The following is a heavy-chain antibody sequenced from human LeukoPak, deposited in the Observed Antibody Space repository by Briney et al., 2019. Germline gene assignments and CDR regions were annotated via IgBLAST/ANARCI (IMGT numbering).Heavy chain of an antibody. V-gene: IGHV3-23*01. CDR3: AKTTTGYSSGRYPGWPVDY. D-gene: IGHD6-19*01. CDR1: GFTFNSYA. Sequence: GGSLRLSCAASGFTFNSYAMYWVRQAPGKGLEWVSGIFGSGGSAHYADSVKGRFTISRDSSKNTVYLQMNSLRAEDTAVYYCAKTTTGYSSGRYPGWPVDYWGQGALVTVSS. CDR2: IFGSGGSA. J-gene: IGHJ4*02.